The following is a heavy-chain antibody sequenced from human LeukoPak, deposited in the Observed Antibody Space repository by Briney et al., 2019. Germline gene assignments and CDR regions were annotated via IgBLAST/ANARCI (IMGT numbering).Heavy chain of an antibody. CDR2: IRYDGSKE. J-gene: IGHJ4*02. CDR3: AKDTKLELRGSTFDY. CDR1: GFIFSSDG. D-gene: IGHD1-7*01. V-gene: IGHV3-30*02. Sequence: GGSLRLSCTTSGFIFSSDGMHWVRQRPGKGLEWVAFIRYDGSKEYYADSVKGRFTVSRDNSKNTLYLQMNILRAEDTAVYYCAKDTKLELRGSTFDYWGQGTLVTVSS.